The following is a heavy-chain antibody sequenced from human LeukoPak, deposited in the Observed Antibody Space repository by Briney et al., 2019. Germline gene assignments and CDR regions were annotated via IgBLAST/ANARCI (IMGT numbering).Heavy chain of an antibody. CDR3: AIGRYYYDSSGYSPGRIFDY. J-gene: IGHJ4*02. Sequence: EASVKVSCKVSGYTLTELSMHWVRQAPGKGLEWMGGFDPEDGETIYAQKFQGRVTMTEDTSTDTAYMELSSLRSEDTAVYYCAIGRYYYDSSGYSPGRIFDYWGQGTLVTVSS. D-gene: IGHD3-22*01. CDR1: GYTLTELS. CDR2: FDPEDGET. V-gene: IGHV1-24*01.